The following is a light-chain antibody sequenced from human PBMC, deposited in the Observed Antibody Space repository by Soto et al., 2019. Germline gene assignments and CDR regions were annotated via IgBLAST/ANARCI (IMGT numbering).Light chain of an antibody. CDR1: QSVRSSH. CDR2: GAS. Sequence: IVLTQSPGTLSLSPGERATLSCRTSQSVRSSHLAWYQQKPGQAPRLLIYGASSRATGIPDRFSGSGSGTDFTLTISILEPEDFAVYYCQQYGSSSTFGQGTKLDIK. J-gene: IGKJ1*01. V-gene: IGKV3-20*01. CDR3: QQYGSSST.